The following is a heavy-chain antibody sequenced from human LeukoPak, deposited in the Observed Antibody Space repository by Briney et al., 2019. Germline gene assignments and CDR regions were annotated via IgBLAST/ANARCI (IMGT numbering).Heavy chain of an antibody. J-gene: IGHJ6*03. Sequence: PSETLSFTCTVSGYSISSGYYWGWIRQPPGKGLEWIGSIYHSGSTYYNPSLKSRVTISVDTSKNQFSLKLSSVTAADTAVYYCAREGGSYPPPHYYYYYMDVWGKGTTVTVSS. V-gene: IGHV4-38-2*02. CDR1: GYSISSGYY. CDR2: IYHSGST. CDR3: AREGGSYPPPHYYYYYMDV. D-gene: IGHD1-26*01.